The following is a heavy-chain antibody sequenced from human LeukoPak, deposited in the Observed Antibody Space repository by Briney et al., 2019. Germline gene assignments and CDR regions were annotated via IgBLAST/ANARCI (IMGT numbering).Heavy chain of an antibody. J-gene: IGHJ4*02. Sequence: PSETLSLTCTVSGGSISSSSYYWGWIRQPPGKGLEWIGSIYYSGSTYYNPSLKSRVTISVDTSKNQFSLKLSSVTAADTAVYDCARYHSSGYYYVRYYFDYWGQGTLVTVSS. D-gene: IGHD3-22*01. V-gene: IGHV4-39*01. CDR3: ARYHSSGYYYVRYYFDY. CDR1: GGSISSSSYY. CDR2: IYYSGST.